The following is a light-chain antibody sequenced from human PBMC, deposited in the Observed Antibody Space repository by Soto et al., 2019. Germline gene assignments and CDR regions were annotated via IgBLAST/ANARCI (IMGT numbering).Light chain of an antibody. Sequence: EIVLTQSPGILSLSPGERASRSCGASQSITSSFLAWYQQKPGQAPRLLIYGASSRATGIPDRFSGTGSGTDFTLTISCLQSEDFATYYCQQYYSFPRTFGQGTKVDIK. V-gene: IGKV3-20*01. J-gene: IGKJ1*01. CDR3: QQYYSFPRT. CDR2: GAS. CDR1: QSITSSF.